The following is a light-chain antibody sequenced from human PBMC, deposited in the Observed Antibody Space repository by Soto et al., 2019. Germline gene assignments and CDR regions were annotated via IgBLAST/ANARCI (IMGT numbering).Light chain of an antibody. CDR2: AAS. V-gene: IGKV1-39*01. CDR3: QQSDRVPRT. J-gene: IGKJ1*01. CDR1: QTIGRY. Sequence: DIQMTQSPSSLSASVGDRVTITCRASQTIGRYLNWYQQKSGKVPKLLIYAASSLHSGVPSRFGGSGSGTDFTLTISSLQPEDFATYYCQQSDRVPRTFGQGTKVE.